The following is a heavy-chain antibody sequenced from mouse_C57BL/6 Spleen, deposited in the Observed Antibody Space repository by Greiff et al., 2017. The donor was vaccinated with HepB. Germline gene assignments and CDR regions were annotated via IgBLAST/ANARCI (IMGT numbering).Heavy chain of an antibody. V-gene: IGHV5-16*01. CDR3: ARDLYGSFYYFDY. Sequence: EVRLVESEGGLVQPGSSMKLSCTASGFTFSDYYMAWVRQVPEKGLEWVANINYDGSSTYYLDSLKSRFIISRDNAKNILYLQMSSLKSEDTATYYCARDLYGSFYYFDYWGQGTTLTVSS. CDR1: GFTFSDYY. D-gene: IGHD1-1*01. CDR2: INYDGSST. J-gene: IGHJ2*01.